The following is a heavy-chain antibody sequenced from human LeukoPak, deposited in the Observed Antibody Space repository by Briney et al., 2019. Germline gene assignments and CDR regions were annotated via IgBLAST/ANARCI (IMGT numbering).Heavy chain of an antibody. J-gene: IGHJ4*02. V-gene: IGHV3-66*01. CDR3: ARDSYCSSTSCPGNFDY. CDR2: IYSGGST. CDR1: GFTVSSNY. D-gene: IGHD2-2*01. Sequence: GGSLRLSCAASGFTVSSNYMCWVRQAPGKGLEWVSVIYSGGSTYYADSVKGRFTISRDNSKNTLYLQMNSLRAEDTAVYYCARDSYCSSTSCPGNFDYWGQGTLVTVSS.